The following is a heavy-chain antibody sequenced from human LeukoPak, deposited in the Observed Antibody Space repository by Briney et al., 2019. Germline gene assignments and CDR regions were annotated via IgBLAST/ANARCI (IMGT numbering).Heavy chain of an antibody. V-gene: IGHV1-46*01. Sequence: ASVKVSCKASGYTFTSYYMHWVRQAPGQGLEWMGIINPSGGSTSYAQKFQGRVTMTRGTSTSTVYMELSSLRSEDTAVYYCARERGTYYDSSGYSFDYWGQGTLVTVSS. CDR3: ARERGTYYDSSGYSFDY. CDR2: INPSGGST. J-gene: IGHJ4*02. CDR1: GYTFTSYY. D-gene: IGHD3-22*01.